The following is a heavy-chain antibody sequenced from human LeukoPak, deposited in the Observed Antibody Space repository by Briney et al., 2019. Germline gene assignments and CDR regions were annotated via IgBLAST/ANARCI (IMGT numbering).Heavy chain of an antibody. CDR2: INPNSGGT. V-gene: IGHV1-2*02. CDR1: GYTFTGYY. D-gene: IGHD1-7*01. CDR3: ARASDWNYDFDY. J-gene: IGHJ4*02. Sequence: ASVKVSCKASGYTFTGYYMHWVRQAPGQGLEWMGWINPNSGGTNYAQKFQGRVTMTRDTSISTAYMELSRLKSDDTAVYYCARASDWNYDFDYWGQGTLVTVSS.